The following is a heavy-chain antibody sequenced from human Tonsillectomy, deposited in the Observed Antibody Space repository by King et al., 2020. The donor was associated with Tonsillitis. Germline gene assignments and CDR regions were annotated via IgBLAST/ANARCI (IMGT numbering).Heavy chain of an antibody. CDR1: GFTFSDHY. J-gene: IGHJ6*02. CDR3: ARGHYGMDV. V-gene: IGHV3-11*01. Sequence: VQLVESGGGLVQPGGSLRLSCAASGFTFSDHYMSWIRQAPGKGLEWVSYISNSARAIEYADSVKGRFTISRDNAKNYLFLQMNSLRAEDTAVYYCARGHYGMDVWGQGTTITVAS. CDR2: ISNSARAI.